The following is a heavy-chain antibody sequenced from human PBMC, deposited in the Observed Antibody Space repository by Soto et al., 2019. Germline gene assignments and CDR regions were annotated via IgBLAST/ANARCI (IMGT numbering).Heavy chain of an antibody. CDR2: IDPSDSYT. V-gene: IGHV5-10-1*01. CDR1: GYSFTSYW. J-gene: IGHJ6*02. Sequence: GESLKISCKGSGYSFTSYWISWVRQMPGKGLEWMGRIDPSDSYTTYSPSFQGHVTISADKSISTAYLQWSSLKASDTAMYYCALGSGSSWVRYYYYGMDVWGQGTTVTVSS. D-gene: IGHD2-15*01. CDR3: ALGSGSSWVRYYYYGMDV.